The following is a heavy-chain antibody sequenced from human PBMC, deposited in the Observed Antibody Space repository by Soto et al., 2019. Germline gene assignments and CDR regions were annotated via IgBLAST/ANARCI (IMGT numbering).Heavy chain of an antibody. V-gene: IGHV4-30-4*01. CDR2: IYYNGGT. Sequence: SETLSLTCAVSGGSVSSGDYYWGWIRQPPGKGLELIGYIYYNGGTYYNPSLKSRAFIPIDTSENQFSLKLSSVTAADTAVYYCASSYDSSGYDAFDFWGQGTMVTVSS. J-gene: IGHJ3*01. CDR1: GGSVSSGDYY. D-gene: IGHD3-22*01. CDR3: ASSYDSSGYDAFDF.